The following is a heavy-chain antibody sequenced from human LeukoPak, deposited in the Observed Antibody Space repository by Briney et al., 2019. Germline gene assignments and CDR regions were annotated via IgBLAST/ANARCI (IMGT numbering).Heavy chain of an antibody. Sequence: GGSLRLSCAASGFTFSSYDMHWVCQATGKGLEWVSAIGTAGDTYYPGSVKGRFTISRENAKNSLYLQMNSLRAEDTAVYYCARAKMKQQCLPPLDNWAQEPLVPVPS. CDR2: IGTAGDT. V-gene: IGHV3-13*01. CDR3: ARAKMKQQCLPPLDN. D-gene: IGHD5-18*01. CDR1: GFTFSSYD. J-gene: IGHJ4*02.